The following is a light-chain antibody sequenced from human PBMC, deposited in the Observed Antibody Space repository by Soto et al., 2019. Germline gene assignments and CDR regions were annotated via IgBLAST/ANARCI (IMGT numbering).Light chain of an antibody. J-gene: IGLJ1*01. CDR2: DVS. Sequence: QSALTQPASVSGSPGQSITISCTGTSSNVGGYNYVSWYQQHPSKAPKLMIYDVSNRPSGVSTRSSGAKSGNTAFLTISALDDEDEYDYYCSSYLSSSIVFGTGTKLTVL. CDR1: SSNVGGYNY. CDR3: SSYLSSSIV. V-gene: IGLV2-14*01.